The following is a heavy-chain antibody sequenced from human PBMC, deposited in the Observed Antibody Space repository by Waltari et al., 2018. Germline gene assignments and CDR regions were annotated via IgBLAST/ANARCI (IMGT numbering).Heavy chain of an antibody. Sequence: EVQLVESGGGLVTPGGSLRLSCATSGFTFSTYTMNWVRQAPGKGLEWVSSISSSSSNRYYADSVKGRFTISRDNAKNSMYMQLNSLRVEDTAIYYCARGVSITETPWFAYWGQGTLVTVSS. J-gene: IGHJ4*02. D-gene: IGHD5-12*01. CDR2: ISSSSSNR. V-gene: IGHV3-21*02. CDR1: GFTFSTYT. CDR3: ARGVSITETPWFAY.